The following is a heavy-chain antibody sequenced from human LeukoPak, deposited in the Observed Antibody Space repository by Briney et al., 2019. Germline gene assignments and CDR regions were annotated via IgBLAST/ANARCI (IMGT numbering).Heavy chain of an antibody. V-gene: IGHV3-66*01. CDR3: VRAGGRAATIYDAFDI. CDR1: GFTVSSHY. D-gene: IGHD5-12*01. J-gene: IGHJ3*02. CDR2: IYSGGST. Sequence: GGSLRLSCAASGFTVSSHYMRWVRQAPGKGLEWVSVIYSGGSTYYADSVRGRFTISRDNSKNTLYLQMNSLRADDTAVYYCVRAGGRAATIYDAFDIWGQGTMVTVSS.